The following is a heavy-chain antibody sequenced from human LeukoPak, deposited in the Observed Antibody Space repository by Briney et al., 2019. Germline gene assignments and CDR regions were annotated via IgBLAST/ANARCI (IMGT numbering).Heavy chain of an antibody. CDR2: IYYSGST. V-gene: IGHV4-59*01. Sequence: SETLSLTCTVSGGSISSYYWNWIRQPPGKGLEWIGYIYYSGSTNYNPSLKSRVTISGGTSKNQLSLKLRSVTAADTAVYYCARVYGYNYYYMDVWGKGTTVTVSS. CDR1: GGSISSYY. CDR3: ARVYGYNYYYMDV. J-gene: IGHJ6*03. D-gene: IGHD5-18*01.